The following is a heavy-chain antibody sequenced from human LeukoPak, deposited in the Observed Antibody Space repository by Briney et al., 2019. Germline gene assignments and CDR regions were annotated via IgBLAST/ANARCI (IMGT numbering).Heavy chain of an antibody. CDR2: IDPNNGAT. V-gene: IGHV1-2*06. Sequence: ASVKVSCKASGYTFTGYYMHWVRQAPGQGLEWMGRIDPNNGATNYAQKFQGRVTMTRDTSISTAYMELSRLRSDDTAVYYCARDLEQYDFWSGYYPDYWGQGTLVTVSS. CDR3: ARDLEQYDFWSGYYPDY. D-gene: IGHD3-3*01. J-gene: IGHJ4*02. CDR1: GYTFTGYY.